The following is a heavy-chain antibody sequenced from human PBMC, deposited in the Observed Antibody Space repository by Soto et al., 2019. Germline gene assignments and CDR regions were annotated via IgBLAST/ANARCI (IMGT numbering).Heavy chain of an antibody. CDR2: ISYDGSEK. CDR3: AKSPNFYCSSPNCYKYYFDH. Sequence: PGGSLRLSCAASGFTFNTYAMHWVRQAPGKGLEWVAVISYDGSEKYYVDSVKGRFTISKDNSKNTLYLQMNSLRPEDTAVYYCAKSPNFYCSSPNCYKYYFDHWGQGTRVTVSS. D-gene: IGHD2-2*02. CDR1: GFTFNTYA. J-gene: IGHJ4*02. V-gene: IGHV3-30*18.